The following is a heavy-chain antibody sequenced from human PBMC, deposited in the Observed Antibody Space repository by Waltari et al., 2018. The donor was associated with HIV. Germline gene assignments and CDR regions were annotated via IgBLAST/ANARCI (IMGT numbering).Heavy chain of an antibody. J-gene: IGHJ4*02. CDR3: SRDTFGEYDY. Sequence: EVQLVQSGGGLIKPGGSLRLSCAASGFSVSSSWMHWVRQTPGKGLVWVSRIKIDGSRIDYADSVRGRFTISRDSAKNTLSLQMNSLTEEDTAVYYCSRDTFGEYDYWGQGTLVTVSS. V-gene: IGHV3-74*01. CDR1: GFSVSSSW. D-gene: IGHD3-10*01. CDR2: IKIDGSRI.